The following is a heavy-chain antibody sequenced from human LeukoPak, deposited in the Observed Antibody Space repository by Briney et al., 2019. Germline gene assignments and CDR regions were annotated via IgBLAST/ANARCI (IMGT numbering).Heavy chain of an antibody. CDR3: ARDSGTTGEVKFDP. CDR2: IYTSGTT. Sequence: SETLSLTCTVSGGSISIYYWSWIRQPAGKGLEWIGRIYTSGTTHYNPSLKSRVTMSVDTSKNQFSLNLSSVTAADTAIYYCARDSGTTGEVKFDPWGQGTLVTVSS. J-gene: IGHJ5*02. CDR1: GGSISIYY. D-gene: IGHD3-10*01. V-gene: IGHV4-4*07.